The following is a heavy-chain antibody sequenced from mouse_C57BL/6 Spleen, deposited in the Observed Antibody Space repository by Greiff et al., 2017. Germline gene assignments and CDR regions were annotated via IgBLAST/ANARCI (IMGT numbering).Heavy chain of an antibody. CDR3: YSSGYFDY. CDR1: GYTFTSYW. J-gene: IGHJ2*01. CDR2: IDPSDSYT. V-gene: IGHV1-69*01. D-gene: IGHD3-2*02. Sequence: VQLQQPGAELVMPGASVKLSCKASGYTFTSYWMHWVKQRPGQGLEWIEEIDPSDSYTNYNQKFKGKSTLTVYKSSSTAYMQLSSLTSEDSAVYYCYSSGYFDYWGQGTTLTVAS.